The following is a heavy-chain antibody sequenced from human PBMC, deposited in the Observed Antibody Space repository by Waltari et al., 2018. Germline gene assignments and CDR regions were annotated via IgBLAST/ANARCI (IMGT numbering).Heavy chain of an antibody. J-gene: IGHJ3*02. CDR1: GYTFTDYS. Sequence: EVQLVQSGAEVKKPGATVKISCKVSGYTFTDYSMHRVQQAPGQGLEWMGLGDPEDGETIYAEKFQGRVTITADTSTDTAYMELSSLRSEDTAVYYCATEGRQQWLPKGSAFDIWGQGTMVTVSS. CDR2: GDPEDGET. D-gene: IGHD6-19*01. V-gene: IGHV1-69-2*01. CDR3: ATEGRQQWLPKGSAFDI.